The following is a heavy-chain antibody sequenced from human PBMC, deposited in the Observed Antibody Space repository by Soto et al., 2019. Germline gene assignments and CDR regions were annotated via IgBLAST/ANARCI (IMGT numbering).Heavy chain of an antibody. D-gene: IGHD4-4*01. CDR3: ARPTPLAGYSDYDYYGLDV. CDR1: GGSISNSFYY. J-gene: IGHJ6*02. Sequence: PSETLSLTCTVSGGSISNSFYYGGWIRQPPGKGLEWIGTISYRGSTDYNPSLQSRVTISLDTSKNQFSLKLSSVTAADTAVYYCARPTPLAGYSDYDYYGLDVWGQGTTVTVSS. CDR2: ISYRGST. V-gene: IGHV4-39*01.